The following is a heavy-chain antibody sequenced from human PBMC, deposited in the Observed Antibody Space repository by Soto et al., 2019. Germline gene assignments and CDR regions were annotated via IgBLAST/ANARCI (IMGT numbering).Heavy chain of an antibody. CDR3: ARGGGFTIFGVVGYGMDV. Sequence: QVQLQQWGAGLLKPSETLSLTCAVYGGSFSGYYWSWIRQPPGKGLEWIGEINHSGSTNYNPSLKSRVTISVDTSKNQFSLNLSSVTAADTAVYYCARGGGFTIFGVVGYGMDVWGQGTTVTVSS. V-gene: IGHV4-34*01. CDR1: GGSFSGYY. J-gene: IGHJ6*02. CDR2: INHSGST. D-gene: IGHD3-3*01.